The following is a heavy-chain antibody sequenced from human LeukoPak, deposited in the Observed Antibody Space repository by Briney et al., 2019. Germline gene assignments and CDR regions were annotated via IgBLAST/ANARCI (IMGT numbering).Heavy chain of an antibody. CDR1: GYTFCGSY. V-gene: IGHV1-2*02. Sequence: GASVKVSCKASGYTFCGSYLHWVRQAPGQGLEWMGCVNPNSGDTNYARKFQGSVTMTRDTSISTVYMELSRLRSDDTAVYYCARASGSYWWFDSWGQGTLVTVSS. D-gene: IGHD1-26*01. CDR2: VNPNSGDT. J-gene: IGHJ5*01. CDR3: ARASGSYWWFDS.